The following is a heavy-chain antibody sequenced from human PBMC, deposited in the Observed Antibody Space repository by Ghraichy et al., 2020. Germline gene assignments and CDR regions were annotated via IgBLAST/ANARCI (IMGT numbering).Heavy chain of an antibody. Sequence: LNISCVASGFTSSSYWIHWVRQAPGKGLVWVSRITTDGVRPSHADSVKGRFTMSGDTAKNTLYLQMNSVRVEEPAVYYCALTRSWNHAMAVWGQGTTVTVS. CDR2: ITTDGVRP. CDR1: GFTSSSYW. CDR3: ALTRSWNHAMAV. J-gene: IGHJ6*02. V-gene: IGHV3-74*01. D-gene: IGHD1-1*01.